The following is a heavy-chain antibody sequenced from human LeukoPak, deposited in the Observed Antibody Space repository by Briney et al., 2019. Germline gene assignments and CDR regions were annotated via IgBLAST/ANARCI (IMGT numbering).Heavy chain of an antibody. CDR1: GGSISSSSYY. V-gene: IGHV4-39*01. CDR2: IYYSGST. D-gene: IGHD3-9*01. J-gene: IGHJ3*02. Sequence: PWETLSLICTVSGGSISSSSYYWGWIRQPAGKGLEWIGSIYYSGSTYYNPSLKSRVTISVDTSKNQFSLKLSSVTAADTAVYYCASGYPYDAFDIWGQGTMVTVSS. CDR3: ASGYPYDAFDI.